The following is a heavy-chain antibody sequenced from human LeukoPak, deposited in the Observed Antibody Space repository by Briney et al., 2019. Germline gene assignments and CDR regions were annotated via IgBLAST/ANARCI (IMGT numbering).Heavy chain of an antibody. CDR1: GYTFTSYD. V-gene: IGHV1-8*01. CDR3: ARVDGSPDY. J-gene: IGHJ4*02. CDR2: INPNSGHR. D-gene: IGHD2-15*01. Sequence: GASVKVSRKASGYTFTSYDINWVRQATGQGLEWMGWINPNSGHRGYAQQFQGRVTITRDTSISTAYMELTSLRSDDTAVYYCARVDGSPDYWGQGTLVTVSS.